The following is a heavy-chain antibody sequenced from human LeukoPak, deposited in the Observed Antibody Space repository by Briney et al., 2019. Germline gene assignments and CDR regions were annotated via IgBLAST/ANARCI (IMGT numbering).Heavy chain of an antibody. CDR2: INSDGSST. D-gene: IGHD3-22*01. Sequence: QPGGSLRLSCAASGFTFSSYWMHWVRHAPGKGLVWVSRINSDGSSTSYADSVKGRFTISRDNAKNTLYLQMNSLRAEDTAVYYCARAGAYYYDSSGPYFDYWGQGTLVTVSS. CDR3: ARAGAYYYDSSGPYFDY. CDR1: GFTFSSYW. V-gene: IGHV3-74*01. J-gene: IGHJ4*02.